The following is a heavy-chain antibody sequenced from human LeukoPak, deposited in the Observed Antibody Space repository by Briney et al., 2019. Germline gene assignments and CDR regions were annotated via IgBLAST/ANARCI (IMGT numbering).Heavy chain of an antibody. D-gene: IGHD2-15*01. CDR1: GYSISSGYY. CDR3: ARDFVDKCSGGSCYPYYYYYYMDV. V-gene: IGHV4-61*01. Sequence: SETLSLTCAVSGYSISSGYYWGWIRQPPGKGLEWIGYIYYSGSTNYNPSLKSRVTISVDTSKNQFSLKLSSVTAADTAVYYCARDFVDKCSGGSCYPYYYYYYMDVWGKGTTVTVSS. CDR2: IYYSGST. J-gene: IGHJ6*03.